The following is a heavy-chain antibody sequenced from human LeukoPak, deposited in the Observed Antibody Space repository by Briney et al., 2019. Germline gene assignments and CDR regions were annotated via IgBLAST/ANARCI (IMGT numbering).Heavy chain of an antibody. Sequence: SETLSLTCGVNGESLSGYYWTWIRQPPGKGLERIGEIDHSGSTSYNPSLKSRVTISVDTSKNQFSLKLSSVTAADTAVYYCASLYRFGLTKFDYWGQGTLVTVSS. CDR1: GESLSGYY. V-gene: IGHV4-34*01. CDR3: ASLYRFGLTKFDY. D-gene: IGHD3-10*01. J-gene: IGHJ4*02. CDR2: IDHSGST.